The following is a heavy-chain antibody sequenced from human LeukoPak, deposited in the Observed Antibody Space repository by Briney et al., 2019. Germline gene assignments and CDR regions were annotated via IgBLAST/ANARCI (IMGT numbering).Heavy chain of an antibody. J-gene: IGHJ6*02. V-gene: IGHV3-21*01. CDR1: GFTFSSYS. D-gene: IGHD3-22*01. CDR3: ARDGSSGYYPLYGMDV. Sequence: GGSLRLSCAASGFTFSSYSMTWVRQAPGKGLEWVSSISSSSSYIYYADSVKGRFTISRDNAKNSLYLQMNSLRAEDTAVYYCARDGSSGYYPLYGMDVWGQGTTVTVSS. CDR2: ISSSSSYI.